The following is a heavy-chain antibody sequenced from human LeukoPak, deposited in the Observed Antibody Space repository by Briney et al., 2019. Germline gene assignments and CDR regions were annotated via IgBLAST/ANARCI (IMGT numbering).Heavy chain of an antibody. CDR1: GYMFTSYN. D-gene: IGHD2-2*01. V-gene: IGHV1-46*03. CDR2: VSSSGANT. CDR3: ARDQHYATDY. J-gene: IGHJ4*02. Sequence: ASVKVSCKASGYMFTSYNMQWVRQAPGQGLEWMGMVSSSGANTKYAQKFRGRVTMTSDTSTSTVYMEVSGLISDDTAVYYCARDQHYATDYWGQGTVVTVCS.